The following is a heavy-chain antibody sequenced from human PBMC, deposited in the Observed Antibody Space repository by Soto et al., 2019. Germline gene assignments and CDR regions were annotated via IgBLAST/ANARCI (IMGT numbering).Heavy chain of an antibody. Sequence: GGSLRLSCAASGFTFSSYAMSWVRQAPGKGLEWVSAISGSGGSTYYADSVKGRFTISRDNSKNTLYLQMNSLRAEDTAVYYCAKDNPSFSRDQWLVRLFNYWGQGTLVTVSS. CDR2: ISGSGGST. CDR1: GFTFSSYA. D-gene: IGHD6-19*01. J-gene: IGHJ4*02. V-gene: IGHV3-23*01. CDR3: AKDNPSFSRDQWLVRLFNY.